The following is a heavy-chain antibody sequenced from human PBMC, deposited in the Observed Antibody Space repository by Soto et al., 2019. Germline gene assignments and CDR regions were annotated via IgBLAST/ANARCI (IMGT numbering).Heavy chain of an antibody. CDR3: ARWGSTAGLDV. CDR1: GFTFRSYV. V-gene: IGHV3-30*19. D-gene: IGHD3-16*01. J-gene: IGHJ1*01. Sequence: QVQLVESGGGVVQPGTSLRVSCVGSGFTFRSYVIHWVRQAPGKGLEWVALTSYDGSDKYYGDSVRGRFTISRENSRNTVDLQMDSLRLEDTALFSCARWGSTAGLDVWGQGTLVYVSS. CDR2: TSYDGSDK.